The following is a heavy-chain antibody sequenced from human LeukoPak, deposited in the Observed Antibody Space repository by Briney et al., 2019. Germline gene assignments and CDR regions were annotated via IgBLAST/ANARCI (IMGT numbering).Heavy chain of an antibody. J-gene: IGHJ5*02. CDR2: IKQGGSEK. Sequence: GGSLRLSCAASGFTFSSYWMSWVRQAPGKGLEWVANIKQGGSEKYYVDSVKGRFTISRDNAKNSLYLQMNSLRAEDTAVYYCAKAYDFWSGYHPLYNWFDPWGQGTLVTVSS. CDR1: GFTFSSYW. V-gene: IGHV3-7*03. D-gene: IGHD3-3*01. CDR3: AKAYDFWSGYHPLYNWFDP.